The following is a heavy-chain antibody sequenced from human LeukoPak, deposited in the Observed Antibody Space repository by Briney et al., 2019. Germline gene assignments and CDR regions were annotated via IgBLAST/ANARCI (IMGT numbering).Heavy chain of an antibody. V-gene: IGHV3-11*01. CDR3: ARTRYSGYDWDYYFDY. J-gene: IGHJ4*02. CDR2: ISSSGSTI. D-gene: IGHD5-12*01. CDR1: GFTFSDYY. Sequence: GGSLRLSYAASGFTFSDYYMSWIRQAPGKGLEWVSYISSSGSTIYYADSVKGRFTISRDNAKNSLYLQMNSLRAEDTAVYYCARTRYSGYDWDYYFDYWGQGTLVTVSS.